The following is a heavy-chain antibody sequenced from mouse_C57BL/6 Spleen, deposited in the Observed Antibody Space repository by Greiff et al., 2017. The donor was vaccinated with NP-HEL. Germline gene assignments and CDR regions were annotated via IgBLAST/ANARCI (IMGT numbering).Heavy chain of an antibody. CDR1: GYTFTSYW. J-gene: IGHJ2*01. V-gene: IGHV1-55*01. CDR3: ARSGVYGNYFDY. Sequence: QVQLKQPGAELVKPGASVKMSCKASGYTFTSYWITWVKQRPGQGLEWIGDIYPGSGSTNYNEKFKSKATLTVDTSSSTAYMQLSSLTSEDSAVYYCARSGVYGNYFDYWGQGTTLTVSS. CDR2: IYPGSGST. D-gene: IGHD2-1*01.